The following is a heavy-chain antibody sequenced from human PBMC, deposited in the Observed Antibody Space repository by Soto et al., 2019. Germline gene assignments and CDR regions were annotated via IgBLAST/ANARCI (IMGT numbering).Heavy chain of an antibody. V-gene: IGHV1-3*01. J-gene: IGHJ5*01. D-gene: IGHD5-12*01. Sequence: ASVKVSCKASGYIFTNYAIHWVRQAPGQRLEWMGWINAGNGKTKYSQNFQGRVTITRDTSASIAYMEVNGLRSEDTAVYYCARGIWVATTADYYIDSWGQATLVTFSS. CDR1: GYIFTNYA. CDR3: ARGIWVATTADYYIDS. CDR2: INAGNGKT.